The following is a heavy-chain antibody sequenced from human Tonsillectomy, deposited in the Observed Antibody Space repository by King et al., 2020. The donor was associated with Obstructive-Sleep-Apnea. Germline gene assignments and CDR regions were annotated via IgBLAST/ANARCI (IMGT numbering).Heavy chain of an antibody. V-gene: IGHV5-51*01. D-gene: IGHD5-12*01. CDR2: IYSGYSDT. Sequence: QLVHSGADVKKSGESLGISCKGSGYSFSTYWIGWGRQMPGKGLEWFGIIYSGYSDTIDSPSFQGQVTISAAKSISSAYLQWRSLKASDTAMYYCARGYDRNYFDYWGQGTLVTVSS. CDR3: ARGYDRNYFDY. CDR1: GYSFSTYW. J-gene: IGHJ4*02.